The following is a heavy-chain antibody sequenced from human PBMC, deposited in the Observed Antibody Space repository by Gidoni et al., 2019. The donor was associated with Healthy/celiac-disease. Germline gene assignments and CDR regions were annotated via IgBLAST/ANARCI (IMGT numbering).Heavy chain of an antibody. CDR3: ARVPKVGATTVDY. CDR2: INAGNGNT. J-gene: IGHJ4*02. V-gene: IGHV1-3*01. Sequence: QVQLVPSWAEVKKPGASVKVSCKASGYTFTSYAMHWVRQAPGQRLEWMGWINAGNGNTKYSQKFQGRVTMTRDTSASTAYMELSSLRSEDTAVYYCARVPKVGATTVDYWGQGTLVTVAS. CDR1: GYTFTSYA. D-gene: IGHD1-26*01.